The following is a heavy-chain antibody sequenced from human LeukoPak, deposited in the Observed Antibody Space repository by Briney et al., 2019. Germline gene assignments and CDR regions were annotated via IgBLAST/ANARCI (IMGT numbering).Heavy chain of an antibody. J-gene: IGHJ4*02. Sequence: NPLETLSLTCTVSGGSISSYYWTWIRQPAGKGLEWIGRIYTSGSTNYNPSLKSRVTISVDTSKNQFSLKLSSVTAADTAVYYCARGSTIFGVAPVDYWGQGTLVTVSS. CDR2: IYTSGST. CDR1: GGSISSYY. D-gene: IGHD3-3*01. V-gene: IGHV4-4*07. CDR3: ARGSTIFGVAPVDY.